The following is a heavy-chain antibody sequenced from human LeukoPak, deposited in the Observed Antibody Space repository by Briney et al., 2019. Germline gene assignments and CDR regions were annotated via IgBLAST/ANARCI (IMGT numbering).Heavy chain of an antibody. CDR3: ARDSYGLGSNYFDP. CDR1: GDSISSSNW. CDR2: IYHSGSI. D-gene: IGHD3-10*01. Sequence: SGTLSLTCAVSGDSISSSNWWNWVRQPPGKGLEWIGEIYHSGSINYNPSLKSRVSISLDRSKNQFSLKLTSVTAADTAVYYCARDSYGLGSNYFDPWGQGTQVTVSS. J-gene: IGHJ5*02. V-gene: IGHV4-4*02.